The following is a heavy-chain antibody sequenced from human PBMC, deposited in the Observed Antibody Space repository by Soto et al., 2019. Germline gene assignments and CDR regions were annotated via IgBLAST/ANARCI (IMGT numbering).Heavy chain of an antibody. Sequence: SETLSLTCAVYGGSFSGYYWSWIRQPPGKGLEWIGEINHSGSTNYNPSLKSRVTISVDTSKNQFSLKLSSVTAADTAVYYCARAPLPTYYYDSSGSWTFDYWGQGTLVTVSS. J-gene: IGHJ4*02. CDR1: GGSFSGYY. CDR2: INHSGST. CDR3: ARAPLPTYYYDSSGSWTFDY. V-gene: IGHV4-34*01. D-gene: IGHD3-22*01.